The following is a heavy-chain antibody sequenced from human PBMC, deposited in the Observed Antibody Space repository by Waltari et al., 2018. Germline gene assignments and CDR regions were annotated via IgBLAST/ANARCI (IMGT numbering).Heavy chain of an antibody. V-gene: IGHV4-39*07. CDR1: GGSISSSSYY. Sequence: QLQLQESGPGLVKPSETLSLTCTVSGGSISSSSYYWGWIRQPPGKGLEWIGSIYYSGSTYYNPSLKSRVTISVDTSKNQFSLKLSSVTAADTAVYYCVTAGYSGYDGGDAFDIWGQGTMVTVSS. J-gene: IGHJ3*02. D-gene: IGHD5-12*01. CDR3: VTAGYSGYDGGDAFDI. CDR2: IYYSGST.